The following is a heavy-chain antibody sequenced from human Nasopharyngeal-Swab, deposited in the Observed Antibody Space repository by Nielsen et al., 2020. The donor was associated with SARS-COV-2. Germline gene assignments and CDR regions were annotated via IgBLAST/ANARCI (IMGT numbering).Heavy chain of an antibody. J-gene: IGHJ6*03. D-gene: IGHD3-10*01. CDR1: GYTFTGYY. CDR3: ARDSSEITMVRDSYYMDV. CDR2: INPNSGGT. V-gene: IGHV1-2*02. Sequence: ASVKVSCKASGYTFTGYYMHWVRQAPGQGLEWMGWINPNSGGTNYAQKFQGRVTMTRDTSISTAYMELSRLRSDDTAVYYCARDSSEITMVRDSYYMDVWGKGTTVTVSS.